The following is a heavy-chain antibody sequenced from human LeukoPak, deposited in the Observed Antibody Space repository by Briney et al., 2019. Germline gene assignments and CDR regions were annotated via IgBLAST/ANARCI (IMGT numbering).Heavy chain of an antibody. D-gene: IGHD6-19*01. J-gene: IGHJ4*02. Sequence: SETLSLTCTVSGGSISSSCYYWGWIRQPPGKGLEWIGSIYYSGSTYYNPSLKSRVTISVDTSKNQFSLKLSSVTAADTAVYYCARLDSSGFIDYWGQGTLVTVSS. CDR3: ARLDSSGFIDY. CDR2: IYYSGST. CDR1: GGSISSSCYY. V-gene: IGHV4-39*01.